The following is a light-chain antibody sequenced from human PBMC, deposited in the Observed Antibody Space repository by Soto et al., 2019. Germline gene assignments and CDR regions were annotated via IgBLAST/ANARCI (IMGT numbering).Light chain of an antibody. CDR2: AAS. CDR3: QQSYTNPT. J-gene: IGKJ2*01. Sequence: DIQMTQSPSSLSASVGDRVTITCRASQSIDSYLNWYQQKPGIAPELLIYAASRLKSGVPSRFSGSGSGTDVTLSISSLQPEYFAAYYCQQSYTNPTFGQGTKLDIK. V-gene: IGKV1-39*01. CDR1: QSIDSY.